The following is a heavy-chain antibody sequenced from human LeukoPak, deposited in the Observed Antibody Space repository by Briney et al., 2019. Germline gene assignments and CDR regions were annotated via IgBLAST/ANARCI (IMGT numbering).Heavy chain of an antibody. Sequence: GASVKVSCKASGGTFSSYAISWVRQAPGQGLEWMGRIIPILGIANYAQKFQGRVTITADKSTSTAYMELSSLRSEDMAVYYCASTPLGYDSSGYYLYWGQGTLVTVSS. D-gene: IGHD3-22*01. J-gene: IGHJ4*02. CDR3: ASTPLGYDSSGYYLY. CDR1: GGTFSSYA. V-gene: IGHV1-69*04. CDR2: IIPILGIA.